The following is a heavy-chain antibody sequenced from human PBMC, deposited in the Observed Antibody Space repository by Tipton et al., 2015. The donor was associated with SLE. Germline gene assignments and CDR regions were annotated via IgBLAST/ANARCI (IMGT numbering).Heavy chain of an antibody. D-gene: IGHD3-16*01. Sequence: VKPSETLSLKCTVSGYFISSGYYWGWIRQPPGKGLEWIGNIYESGNTYYNPSLKSRLTISVDTSKNPFSLKLSSVTAADSAVYYCARDVGWGEFDSWGQGALVSVSS. CDR1: GYFISSGYY. CDR2: IYESGNT. J-gene: IGHJ4*02. CDR3: ARDVGWGEFDS. V-gene: IGHV4-38-2*02.